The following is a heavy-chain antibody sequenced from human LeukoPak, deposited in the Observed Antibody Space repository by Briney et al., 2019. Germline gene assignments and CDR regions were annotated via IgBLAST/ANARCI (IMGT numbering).Heavy chain of an antibody. Sequence: PSETLSLTCTVSGGSISNSNYYWGWIRQPPGKGLEWIGNIYYSGSTYYKPSLKSRVTISVDTSKNQFSLKLSSVTAADTAVYYCARDTGEKLTCDAFDIWGQGTMVTVSS. CDR3: ARDTGEKLTCDAFDI. V-gene: IGHV4-39*07. J-gene: IGHJ3*02. CDR1: GGSISNSNYY. CDR2: IYYSGST. D-gene: IGHD4-17*01.